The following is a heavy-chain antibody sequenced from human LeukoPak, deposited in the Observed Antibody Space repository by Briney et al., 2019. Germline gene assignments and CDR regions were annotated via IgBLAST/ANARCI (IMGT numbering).Heavy chain of an antibody. Sequence: GGSLRFSCAASGFTVGSNYMNWVRQAPGKGLEWVSVIYSGGSAYYADSVKGRFTTSRDNSKNTLYLQMNSLRAEDTAVYYCARAGGRYRDGYNFDCWGQGTLVTVSS. V-gene: IGHV3-66*02. CDR3: ARAGGRYRDGYNFDC. J-gene: IGHJ4*02. D-gene: IGHD5-24*01. CDR1: GFTVGSNY. CDR2: IYSGGSA.